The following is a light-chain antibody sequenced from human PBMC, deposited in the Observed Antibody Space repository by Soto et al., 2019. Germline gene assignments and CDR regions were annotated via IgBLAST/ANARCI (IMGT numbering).Light chain of an antibody. CDR2: GAS. J-gene: IGKJ2*01. Sequence: EIVLTQSPGTLSLSPGERATLSCRASQCVSSNYLAWYQQKPGQAPRLLIYGASSRATGITDRFSGSGSGTDFTLTISRLEPEDFAVYYGQQHGGSPSYTFGQGTKLEIQ. CDR1: QCVSSNY. V-gene: IGKV3-20*01. CDR3: QQHGGSPSYT.